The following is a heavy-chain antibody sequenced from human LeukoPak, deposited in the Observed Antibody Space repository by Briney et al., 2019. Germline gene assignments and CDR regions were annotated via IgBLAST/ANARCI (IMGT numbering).Heavy chain of an antibody. CDR3: ARIKASVGTPVVYFDY. D-gene: IGHD1-1*01. J-gene: IGHJ4*02. CDR1: GFSLSTSGMC. CDR2: IDWDDDK. V-gene: IGHV2-70*11. Sequence: SGPALVKPTQTLTLTCTFSGFSLSTSGMCVSWIRQPPGKALEWLARIDWDDDKYYSTPLKTRLTISKDTPKNQVVLTMTNMNPVDTATYSRARIKASVGTPVVYFDYWGQGTLVTVSS.